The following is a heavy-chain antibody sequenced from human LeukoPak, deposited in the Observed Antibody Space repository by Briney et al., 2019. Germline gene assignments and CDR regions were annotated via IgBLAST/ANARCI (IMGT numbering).Heavy chain of an antibody. J-gene: IGHJ4*02. CDR2: IYYSGST. V-gene: IGHV4-59*12. CDR3: ARGPSYGDYVYFDY. Sequence: SETLSLTCTVSGGSISSYYWSWIRQPPGKGLEWIGYIYYSGSTNYNPSLKSRVTISVDTSKNQFSLKLSSVTAADTAVYYCARGPSYGDYVYFDYWGQGTLVTVSS. CDR1: GGSISSYY. D-gene: IGHD4-17*01.